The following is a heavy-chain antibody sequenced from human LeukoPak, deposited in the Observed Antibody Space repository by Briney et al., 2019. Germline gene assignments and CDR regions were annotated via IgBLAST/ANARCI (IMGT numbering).Heavy chain of an antibody. CDR3: ARALNGYYYYGMDV. J-gene: IGHJ6*02. D-gene: IGHD2-8*01. CDR1: GFTFSSYA. V-gene: IGHV3-30*04. Sequence: GRSLRLSYAASGFTFSSYAMHWVRQAPGKGLEGVAVISYDGSNKYYADSVKGRFTISRDNSKNTLYLQINSLRAEDTAVYYCARALNGYYYYGMDVWGPGTTVTVSS. CDR2: ISYDGSNK.